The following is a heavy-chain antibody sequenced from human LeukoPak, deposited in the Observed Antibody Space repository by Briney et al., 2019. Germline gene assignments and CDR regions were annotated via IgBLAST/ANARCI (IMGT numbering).Heavy chain of an antibody. CDR3: AKDQWLVLDY. Sequence: GGSLRLSCAASGFTFSSYGMHWVRQAPGKGLEWVAFIRYDGSNNYYADSVKGRFTISRDNSKNTLHLQMNSLRTEDTAVYSCAKDQWLVLDYWGQGTLVTVSS. CDR2: IRYDGSNN. CDR1: GFTFSSYG. J-gene: IGHJ4*02. D-gene: IGHD6-19*01. V-gene: IGHV3-30*02.